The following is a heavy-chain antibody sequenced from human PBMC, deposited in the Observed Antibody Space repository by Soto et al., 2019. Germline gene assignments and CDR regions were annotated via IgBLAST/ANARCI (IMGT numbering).Heavy chain of an antibody. CDR1: GYTFTRYG. V-gene: IGHV1-18*01. Sequence: QGQLVQSGAEVKKPGASVKVSCKASGYTFTRYGISWVRQAPGQGLEWMGWISGYNGDTNYAQKFHGRVTRTIDTSTSTADMDLRSLTSDDTAVYYCAKNGQPPYYYYSMDVWGQGTTVTVSS. CDR3: AKNGQPPYYYYSMDV. D-gene: IGHD2-8*01. CDR2: ISGYNGDT. J-gene: IGHJ6*02.